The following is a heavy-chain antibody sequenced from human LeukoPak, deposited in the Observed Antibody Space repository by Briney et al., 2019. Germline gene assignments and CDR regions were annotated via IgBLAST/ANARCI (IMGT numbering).Heavy chain of an antibody. CDR3: ASVRRGFGESSKYYSYSYMHV. CDR2: IYYSGST. J-gene: IGHJ6*03. D-gene: IGHD3-10*01. CDR1: GGSISSSSYY. V-gene: IGHV4-39*01. Sequence: SETLSLTCTVSGGSISSSSYYWGWIRQPPGKGLEWIGNIYYSGSTYYNPSLKSRVTISVDTSNNQFSLKLSAVTAADTAVYYCASVRRGFGESSKYYSYSYMHVWGNGTTVTIAS.